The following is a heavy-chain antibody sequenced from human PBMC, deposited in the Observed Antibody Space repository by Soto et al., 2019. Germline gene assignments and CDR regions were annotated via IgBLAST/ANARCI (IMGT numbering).Heavy chain of an antibody. V-gene: IGHV4-30-2*01. CDR2: IYHSGST. D-gene: IGHD3-16*01. Sequence: TLSLTCAVSGGSISSGGYSWSWIRQPPGKGLEWIGYIYHSGSTYYNPSLKSRVTISVDRSKNQFSLKLSSVTAADTAVYYCARAYYPWADAFDIWGQGTMVTVSS. CDR1: GGSISSGGYS. CDR3: ARAYYPWADAFDI. J-gene: IGHJ3*02.